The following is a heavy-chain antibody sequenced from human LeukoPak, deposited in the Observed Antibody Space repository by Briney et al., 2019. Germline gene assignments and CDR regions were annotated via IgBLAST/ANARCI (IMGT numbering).Heavy chain of an antibody. Sequence: SETLSLTCAVSGGSISIYYGSWIRQPAGKGLEWIGRIHSSGTTRYNPSLKSRVTMSVDASKKQFSLNLISVTAADTAVYYCARDVPPDYWGQGTLVTVSS. J-gene: IGHJ4*02. V-gene: IGHV4-4*07. CDR3: ARDVPPDY. CDR2: IHSSGTT. CDR1: GGSISIYY.